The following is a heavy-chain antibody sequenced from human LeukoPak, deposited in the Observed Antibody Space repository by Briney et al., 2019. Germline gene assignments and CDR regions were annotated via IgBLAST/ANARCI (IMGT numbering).Heavy chain of an antibody. J-gene: IGHJ4*02. D-gene: IGHD6-6*01. CDR1: GFTFSNSG. V-gene: IGHV3-23*01. CDR2: ISGSGDRT. CDR3: AKGAAHLDY. Sequence: GGSLRLSCAASGFTFSNSGMSWVRQAPGKGLEWVSGISGSGDRTNYADSVKGRFTISRDNSKNTLYLQINSLRVDDTAVYYCAKGAAHLDYWGQGALVTVSS.